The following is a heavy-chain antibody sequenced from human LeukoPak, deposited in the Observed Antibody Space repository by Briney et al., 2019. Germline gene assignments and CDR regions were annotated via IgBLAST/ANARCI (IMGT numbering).Heavy chain of an antibody. V-gene: IGHV1-46*01. D-gene: IGHD6-19*01. Sequence: ASVKVSCKASGYTFTSYYMHWVRQAPGQGLEWMGIINPSGGSTSYAQKFQGRVTMTRDTSTSTVYMELSSLRSEDTAVYYCARGQDSSGWYDYRFDYWGQGTLVTVSS. CDR2: INPSGGST. CDR1: GYTFTSYY. CDR3: ARGQDSSGWYDYRFDY. J-gene: IGHJ4*02.